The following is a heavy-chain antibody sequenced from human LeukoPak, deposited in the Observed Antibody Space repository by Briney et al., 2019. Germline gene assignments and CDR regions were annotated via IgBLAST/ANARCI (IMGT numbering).Heavy chain of an antibody. CDR2: ISSSSSTI. J-gene: IGHJ4*02. CDR3: ARDQDWAFDY. Sequence: GGSLRLSCAASGFTFSSYSMNWVRQAPGKGLEWVSYISSSSSTIYYADSVKGRFIISRDNAKKSLYLQMNNLRAEDTAVYYCARDQDWAFDYWGQGILVTVSS. V-gene: IGHV3-48*01. D-gene: IGHD3/OR15-3a*01. CDR1: GFTFSSYS.